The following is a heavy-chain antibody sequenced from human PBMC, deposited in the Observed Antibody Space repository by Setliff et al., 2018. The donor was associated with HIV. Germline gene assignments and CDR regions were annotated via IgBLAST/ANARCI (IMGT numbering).Heavy chain of an antibody. V-gene: IGHV4-4*09. J-gene: IGHJ3*01. Sequence: SETLSLTCTVSGGSISSYYWSWIRQPPGKGLEWIGYIYTSGSTNYNPSLKSRVTISVDTSKHQFSLKLSSVTAADTAVYYCARVQMAYAAFDVWGQGTMVTV. CDR1: GGSISSYY. CDR3: ARVQMAYAAFDV. CDR2: IYTSGST. D-gene: IGHD4-17*01.